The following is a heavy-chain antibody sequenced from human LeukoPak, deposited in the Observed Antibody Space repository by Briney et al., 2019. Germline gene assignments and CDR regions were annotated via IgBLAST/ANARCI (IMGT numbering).Heavy chain of an antibody. D-gene: IGHD3-10*01. CDR1: GYTFTSYD. CDR3: ARSRVRGVIITYYYYYMDV. Sequence: ASVKVSCKASGYTFTSYDINWVRQATGQGLEWMGWMNPNSGNTGYAQKFQGRVTMTRNTSISTAYMELSSLRSEDTAVYYCARSRVRGVIITYYYYYMDVWGKGTTVTISS. J-gene: IGHJ6*03. V-gene: IGHV1-8*01. CDR2: MNPNSGNT.